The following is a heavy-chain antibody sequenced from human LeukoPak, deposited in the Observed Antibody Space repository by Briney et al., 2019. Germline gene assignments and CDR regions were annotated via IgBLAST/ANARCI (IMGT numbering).Heavy chain of an antibody. V-gene: IGHV1-2*02. J-gene: IGHJ3*02. CDR1: GYTFTGYY. D-gene: IGHD6-6*01. Sequence: GASVKVSCKASGYTFTGYYMHWVRQAPGQGLEWMGWINPNSGGTNYAQKFQGRVTMTRDTSISTAYMELSRLRSDDTAVYYCARVRIAARSLFDAFDIWGQGTMVTVSS. CDR3: ARVRIAARSLFDAFDI. CDR2: INPNSGGT.